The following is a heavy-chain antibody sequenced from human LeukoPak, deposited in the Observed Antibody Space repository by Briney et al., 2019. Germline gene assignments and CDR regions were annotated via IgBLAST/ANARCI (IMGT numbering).Heavy chain of an antibody. Sequence: GASVKVSCKASGYTFTGYYMHWVRQAPGQGLEWMGWINPNSGGTNYAQKFQGRVTMTRDTSISTAYMELSRLRSDDTAVYYCARDRTGYYGSGTVEEPNWFDPWGQGTLVTVSS. CDR2: INPNSGGT. D-gene: IGHD3-10*01. CDR3: ARDRTGYYGSGTVEEPNWFDP. V-gene: IGHV1-2*02. J-gene: IGHJ5*02. CDR1: GYTFTGYY.